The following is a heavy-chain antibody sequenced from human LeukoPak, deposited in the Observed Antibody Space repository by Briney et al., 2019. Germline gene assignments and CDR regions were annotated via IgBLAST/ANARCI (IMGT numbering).Heavy chain of an antibody. CDR3: ARGTLYRGWSYYLDY. V-gene: IGHV4-39*07. J-gene: IGHJ4*02. CDR1: GGLISISTYY. CDR2: IYYSGTT. D-gene: IGHD6-19*01. Sequence: SETLSLTCTVSGGLISISTYYWGWIRQPPGKGLEGIGSIYYSGTTHYNPSLKSRLTIAVDTSQNQFCRQYLSVTAADTAVYYCARGTLYRGWSYYLDYWGQGTLVTVSS.